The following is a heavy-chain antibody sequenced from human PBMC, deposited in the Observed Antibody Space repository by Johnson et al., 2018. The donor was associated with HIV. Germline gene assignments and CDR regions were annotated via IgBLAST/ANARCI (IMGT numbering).Heavy chain of an antibody. CDR1: GFIFSDYY. V-gene: IGHV3-11*04. Sequence: VQLVESGGGLVKPGGSLRLSCAASGFIFSDYYMSWIRQAPGKGLEWVSYISSSGSTIYYVDSVKGRFTISRDNTKNSLYLQMNSLRDEDTAVYYCARDLRPPTRTFDLWGQGTMVTVSS. CDR2: ISSSGSTI. CDR3: ARDLRPPTRTFDL. J-gene: IGHJ3*01. D-gene: IGHD5/OR15-5a*01.